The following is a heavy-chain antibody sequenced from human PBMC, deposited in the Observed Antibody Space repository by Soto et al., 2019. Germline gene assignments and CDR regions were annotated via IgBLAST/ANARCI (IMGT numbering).Heavy chain of an antibody. CDR1: GFTFSSYA. CDR2: ISGSGGST. D-gene: IGHD3-3*01. CDR3: AKDQGVLPLYFDY. V-gene: IGHV3-23*01. Sequence: EVQLLESGGGLVQPGGSLRLSCAASGFTFSSYAMSWVRQAPGKGLEWVSAISGSGGSTYYTDSVKGRFTISRDNSKNTLYLQMNSLRAEDTAVYYCAKDQGVLPLYFDYWGQGTLVTVSS. J-gene: IGHJ4*02.